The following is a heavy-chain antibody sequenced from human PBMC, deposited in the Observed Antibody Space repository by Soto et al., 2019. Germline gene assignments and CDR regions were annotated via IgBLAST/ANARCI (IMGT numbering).Heavy chain of an antibody. J-gene: IGHJ6*02. CDR2: ISAYNGNT. CDR3: ARDKRFLFLEWLLTRGMDV. CDR1: GYTFTSYG. Sequence: ASVKVSCKASGYTFTSYGISWVRQAPGQGLEWMGWISAYNGNTNYAQKLQGRVTMTTDTSTSTAYMELRSLRSDDTAVYYCARDKRFLFLEWLLTRGMDVWDPGPTGTVSS. V-gene: IGHV1-18*01. D-gene: IGHD3-3*01.